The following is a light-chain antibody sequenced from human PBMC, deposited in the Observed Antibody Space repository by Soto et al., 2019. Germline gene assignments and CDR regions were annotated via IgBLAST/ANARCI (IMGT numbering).Light chain of an antibody. CDR1: SSDVGFYNY. CDR2: EVN. J-gene: IGLJ3*02. V-gene: IGLV2-8*01. Sequence: QSALTQPPSASGSPGQSVTISCTGTSSDVGFYNYVSWYQQHPDKAPQLMIYEVNKRPSGVPDRFSGSKSGNTASLTVSGLQPDDEADYYCTSYSGYNSPVLFGGGTQLTVL. CDR3: TSYSGYNSPVL.